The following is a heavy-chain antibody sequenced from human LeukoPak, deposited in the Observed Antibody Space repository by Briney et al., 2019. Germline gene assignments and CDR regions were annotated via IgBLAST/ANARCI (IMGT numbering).Heavy chain of an antibody. Sequence: GGSLRLSCAASGFTFNIYAMSWGRQGPGKGLEGVSFISATGGSTYYADSVKGRFTISRDNSKNTLYPQMISLRAEDTAVYYCATRDGGSCYSQWGQGTLVTVSS. J-gene: IGHJ4*02. CDR2: ISATGGST. CDR1: GFTFNIYA. D-gene: IGHD2-15*01. CDR3: ATRDGGSCYSQ. V-gene: IGHV3-23*01.